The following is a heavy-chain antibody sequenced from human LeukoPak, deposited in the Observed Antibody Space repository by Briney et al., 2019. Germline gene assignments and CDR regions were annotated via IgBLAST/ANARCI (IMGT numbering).Heavy chain of an antibody. V-gene: IGHV3-9*03. J-gene: IGHJ4*02. Sequence: PGGSLRLSCAASGFTFDDYAMHWVQQAPGKGLEWVSGISWNSGSIGYADSVKGRFTISRDNAKNSLYLQMNSLRAEDMALYYCAKDWGSSGYYYSYFDYWGQGTLVTVSS. CDR1: GFTFDDYA. D-gene: IGHD3-22*01. CDR2: ISWNSGSI. CDR3: AKDWGSSGYYYSYFDY.